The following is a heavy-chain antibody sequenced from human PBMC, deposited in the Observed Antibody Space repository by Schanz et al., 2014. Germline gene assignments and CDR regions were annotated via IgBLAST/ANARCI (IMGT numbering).Heavy chain of an antibody. CDR1: EFSFSSFG. D-gene: IGHD5-18*01. CDR3: AKYGGGYSYGFVEY. Sequence: EVQLVESGGGLVQPRGSLRLSCAASEFSFSSFGMNWVRQAPGQGLEWVSTISGSGGDTYPADSVKGRFTISRDNSNNTLYLQMKSLRAEDTAVYYCAKYGGGYSYGFVEYWGQGILVNVSS. J-gene: IGHJ4*02. CDR2: ISGSGGDT. V-gene: IGHV3-23*04.